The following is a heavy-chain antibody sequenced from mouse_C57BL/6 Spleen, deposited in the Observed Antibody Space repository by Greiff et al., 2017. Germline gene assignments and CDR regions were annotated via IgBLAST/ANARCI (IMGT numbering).Heavy chain of an antibody. J-gene: IGHJ2*01. Sequence: QVQLQQPGAELVRPGSSVKLSCKASGYTFTSYWMDWVKQRPGQGLEWIGNIYPSDSETHYNQKFKDKATLTVDKSSSTAYMQLSSLTSEDSAVYYGARSPTGPYYFDYWGQGTTLTVSS. V-gene: IGHV1-61*01. D-gene: IGHD4-1*02. CDR3: ARSPTGPYYFDY. CDR2: IYPSDSET. CDR1: GYTFTSYW.